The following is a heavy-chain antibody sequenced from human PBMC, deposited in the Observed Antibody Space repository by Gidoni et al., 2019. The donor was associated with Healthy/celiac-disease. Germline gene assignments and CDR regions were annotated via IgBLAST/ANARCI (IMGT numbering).Heavy chain of an antibody. Sequence: QVQLVESGGGVVQPGRSLSLSCAAPGFTFSSHGMHWVRRAPVTGLEWVAVIWYDGSNKNYADYVKGRFTISRDNSKNTLYMKMNSLRAEDKAVYYCARDLDYDFDYWGQGTLVTVSS. D-gene: IGHD3-16*01. CDR3: ARDLDYDFDY. CDR2: IWYDGSNK. J-gene: IGHJ4*02. CDR1: GFTFSSHG. V-gene: IGHV3-33*01.